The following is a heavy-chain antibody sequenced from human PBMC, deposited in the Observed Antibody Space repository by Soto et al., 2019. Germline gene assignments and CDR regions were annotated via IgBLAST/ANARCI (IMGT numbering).Heavy chain of an antibody. D-gene: IGHD3-9*01. Sequence: GGSLRLSCAASGFTFSNAWMSWVRQAPGKGLEWVGRIKSKTDGGTTDYAAPVKGRFTISRDDSKNTLYLQMNSLKTEDTAVYYCTTVPYDIHTSLKGGHSWFDPWGQGTLVTVSS. CDR2: IKSKTDGGTT. V-gene: IGHV3-15*01. CDR3: TTVPYDIHTSLKGGHSWFDP. J-gene: IGHJ5*02. CDR1: GFTFSNAW.